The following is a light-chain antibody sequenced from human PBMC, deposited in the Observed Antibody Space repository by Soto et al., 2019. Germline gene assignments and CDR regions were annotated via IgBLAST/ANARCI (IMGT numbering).Light chain of an antibody. V-gene: IGLV2-23*02. J-gene: IGLJ1*01. CDR3: CSYAGTVAYV. CDR2: EVN. CDR1: GRDVGAYNL. Sequence: PLAQPPSLSGSPRQSIPPPCAGTGRDVGAYNLVSWYQQPPGKAPKLIICEVNTRPSGISNRFSGSKSGDTASLTISGLQAEDEADYFCCSYAGTVAYVFGTGTKVTVL.